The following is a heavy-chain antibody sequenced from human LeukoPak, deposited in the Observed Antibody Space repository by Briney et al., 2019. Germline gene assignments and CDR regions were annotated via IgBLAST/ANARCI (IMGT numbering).Heavy chain of an antibody. CDR1: GGSISSSSYY. Sequence: PSETLSLTCTVSGGSISSSSYYWGWVRQPPGTGLEWIGSIYYSGSTYYNPSLKSRVTISVDTSKNQFSLKLSSVTAADTAVYYCARHRDILTGYSFDYWGQGTLVTVSS. CDR2: IYYSGST. V-gene: IGHV4-39*01. D-gene: IGHD3-9*01. CDR3: ARHRDILTGYSFDY. J-gene: IGHJ4*02.